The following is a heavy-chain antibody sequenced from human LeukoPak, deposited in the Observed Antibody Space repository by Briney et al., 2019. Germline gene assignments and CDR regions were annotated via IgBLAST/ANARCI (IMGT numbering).Heavy chain of an antibody. CDR1: AFTFSSYD. V-gene: IGHV3-23*01. J-gene: IGHJ4*02. D-gene: IGHD4-17*01. Sequence: GGSLRLSCAGSAFTFSSYDMSWVRQAPGKGLEWVSAISGSGGSTYYADSVKGRFTISRDNSKNTLYLQMNSLRAEDTAVYYCAKATGGYGDYVLDYWGQGTLVTVSS. CDR3: AKATGGYGDYVLDY. CDR2: ISGSGGST.